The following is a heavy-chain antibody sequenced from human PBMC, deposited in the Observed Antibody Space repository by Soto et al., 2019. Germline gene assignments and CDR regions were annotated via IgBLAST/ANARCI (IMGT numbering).Heavy chain of an antibody. D-gene: IGHD3-3*01. CDR3: STDKILCGYYLWQCY. V-gene: IGHV3-15*01. CDR1: GFAFSHAW. J-gene: IGHJ4*02. Sequence: PGGSLRLSCAASGFAFSHAWTKWVRQAPGKGLEWVGRIKKTADGGTTDYAAPAKGRVTISRDDSKNTLYLQINSLKTEDTALYYCSTDKILCGYYLWQCYWGPGTQVTVS. CDR2: IKKTADGGTT.